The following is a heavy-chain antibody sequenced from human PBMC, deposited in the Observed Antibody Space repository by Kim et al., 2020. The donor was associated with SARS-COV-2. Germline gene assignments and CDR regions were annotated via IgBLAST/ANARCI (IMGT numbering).Heavy chain of an antibody. CDR3: AGDQVGATLYYYYYYGRDV. D-gene: IGHD1-26*01. CDR2: INPSGGST. J-gene: IGHJ6*02. V-gene: IGHV1-46*01. CDR1: GYTFTRYY. Sequence: ASVKVSCKASGYTFTRYYMHWVRQAPGQGLEWMGIINPSGGSTSYAQKFQGRVTMTRDTSTSTVYMELSSLRSEDTAVYYCAGDQVGATLYYYYYYGRDVRGQGSTVTVS.